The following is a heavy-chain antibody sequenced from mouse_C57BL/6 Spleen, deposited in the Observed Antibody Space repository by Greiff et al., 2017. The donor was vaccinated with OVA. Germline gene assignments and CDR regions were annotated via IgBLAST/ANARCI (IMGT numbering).Heavy chain of an antibody. D-gene: IGHD1-1*01. Sequence: DVMLVESGGGLVKPGGSLKLSCAASGFTFSSYAMSWVRQTPEKRLEWVATISDGGSYTYYPDNVKGRFTISRDNAKNNLYLQMSHLKSEDTAMYYCARDPDYGSSWYFDVWGTGTTVTVSS. CDR2: ISDGGSYT. J-gene: IGHJ1*03. CDR1: GFTFSSYA. CDR3: ARDPDYGSSWYFDV. V-gene: IGHV5-4*01.